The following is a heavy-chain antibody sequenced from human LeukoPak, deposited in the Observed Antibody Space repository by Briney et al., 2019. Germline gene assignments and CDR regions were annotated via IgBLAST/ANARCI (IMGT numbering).Heavy chain of an antibody. CDR1: GFTFSSYE. D-gene: IGHD3-3*02. CDR3: ALSLDY. J-gene: IGHJ4*02. Sequence: GGSLRLSCAASGFTFSSYEMNWVRQAPGKGLEWVSYISSSGSLIYYADSVKGRFTISRDNAKNSLYLQMNSLRAEDTSVYYCALSLDYWGQGTLVTVSS. CDR2: ISSSGSLI. V-gene: IGHV3-48*03.